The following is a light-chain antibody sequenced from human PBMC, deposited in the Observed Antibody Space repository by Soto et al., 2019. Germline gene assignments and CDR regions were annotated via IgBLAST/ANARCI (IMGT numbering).Light chain of an antibody. J-gene: IGLJ1*01. Sequence: QSALTQPPCASLSPGQSVTISCSGTKNDIGVYDFVSWYQHHPGKAPRLIIYEVVQRPSGVPDRFSGSKSGNTASLTVSGLQAADEADYFCKSYAGSNTYVFGSGTKVTVL. CDR1: KNDIGVYDF. CDR2: EVV. V-gene: IGLV2-8*01. CDR3: KSYAGSNTYV.